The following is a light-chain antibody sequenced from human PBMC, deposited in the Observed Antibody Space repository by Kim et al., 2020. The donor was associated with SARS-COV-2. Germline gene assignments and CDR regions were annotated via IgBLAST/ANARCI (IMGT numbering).Light chain of an antibody. V-gene: IGKV1-39*01. CDR2: AAS. J-gene: IGKJ1*01. Sequence: DIQMTQSPSSLSASVGDRVTITCRASQSISSYLNWYQQKPGKAPKLLIYAASSLQSGVPSRFSGSGSGTDFTLTISSLQPEDFATFYCQQCYSTLWTFGQGTKVDI. CDR3: QQCYSTLWT. CDR1: QSISSY.